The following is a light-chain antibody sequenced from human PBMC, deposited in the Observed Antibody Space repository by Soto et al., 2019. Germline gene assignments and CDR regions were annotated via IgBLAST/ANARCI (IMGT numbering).Light chain of an antibody. V-gene: IGKV1-5*03. Sequence: DIQMTQSPSTLSASVGDRVTITCRASQSISSWLAWYQQKPGKAPKLLIYKASNLESGVPSRFNGSESGTELTLTVRSLQSDDYATYYCQQYNSDPWTFGRGSKVKI. J-gene: IGKJ1*01. CDR2: KAS. CDR3: QQYNSDPWT. CDR1: QSISSW.